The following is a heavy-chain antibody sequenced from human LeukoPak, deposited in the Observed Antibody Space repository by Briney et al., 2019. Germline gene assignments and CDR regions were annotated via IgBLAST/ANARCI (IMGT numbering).Heavy chain of an antibody. CDR2: IYYSGST. J-gene: IGHJ4*02. CDR1: GGSISSYY. CDR3: ARVAAGYSGSHFDF. D-gene: IGHD1-26*01. V-gene: IGHV4-59*12. Sequence: SETLSLTCTVSGGSISSYYWSWIRQPPGKGLEWIGYIYYSGSTNYNPSLKSRVTISVDKSKNQFSLKLTSVTAADTAVYYCARVAAGYSGSHFDFWGQGILVTVSS.